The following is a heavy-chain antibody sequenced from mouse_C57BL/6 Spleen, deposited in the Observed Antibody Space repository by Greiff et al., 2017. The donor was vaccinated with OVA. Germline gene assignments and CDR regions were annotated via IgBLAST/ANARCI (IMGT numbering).Heavy chain of an antibody. J-gene: IGHJ4*01. CDR2: IHPSDSDT. Sequence: VKLQQPGAELVKPGASVKVSCKASGYTFTSYWMHWVKQRPGQGLEWIGRIHPSDSDTLYNQKFKGKATLTVDKSSSTAYMQLSSLTSEDSAVYYCALWLDRDYAMDYWGQGTSVTVSS. V-gene: IGHV1-74*01. CDR3: ALWLDRDYAMDY. CDR1: GYTFTSYW. D-gene: IGHD2-14*01.